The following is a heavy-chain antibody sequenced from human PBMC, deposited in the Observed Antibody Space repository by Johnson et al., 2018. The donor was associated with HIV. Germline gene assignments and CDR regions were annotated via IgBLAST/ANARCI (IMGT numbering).Heavy chain of an antibody. J-gene: IGHJ3*02. D-gene: IGHD1-1*01. CDR1: GFTFSDYY. V-gene: IGHV3-11*01. CDR2: ISSSGSTI. CDR3: ARAEPWDRRHYAFDI. Sequence: QMQLVESGGGLVKPGGSLRLSCAASGFTFSDYYMTWIRQAPGKGLEWVSYISSSGSTIYYADSVKGRLTISRDNSKNTVYLQMNSLRAEDTAVYYCARAEPWDRRHYAFDIWGQGTMVSVSS.